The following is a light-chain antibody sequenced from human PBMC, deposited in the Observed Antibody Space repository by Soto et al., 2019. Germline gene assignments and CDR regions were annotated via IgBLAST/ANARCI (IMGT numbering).Light chain of an antibody. Sequence: VLVYTPSSEYWCVGERATLWWRAIQRVSSSYLAWYQQKPGQAPRLLIYGASSRATGIPDRFSGSGSGTDFTLTISRLEPEDFAVYYCQHSGSPLSIPFGQGTRMEIK. J-gene: IGKJ5*01. V-gene: IGKV3-20*01. CDR1: QRVSSSY. CDR3: QHSGSPLSIP. CDR2: GAS.